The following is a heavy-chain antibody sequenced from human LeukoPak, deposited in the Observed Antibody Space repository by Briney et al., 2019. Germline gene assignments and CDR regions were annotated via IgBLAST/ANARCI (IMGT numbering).Heavy chain of an antibody. J-gene: IGHJ3*02. Sequence: SVKVSCKASGGTFSSYAISWVRQAPGQGLEWMGGIIPVFATAHYAEKFLGRVTITADESTSTAYLELSSLRSGDTAIYYCARIRDGYNDAYDIWGQGTVVTVPS. CDR3: ARIRDGYNDAYDI. CDR1: GGTFSSYA. D-gene: IGHD5-24*01. V-gene: IGHV1-69*13. CDR2: IIPVFATA.